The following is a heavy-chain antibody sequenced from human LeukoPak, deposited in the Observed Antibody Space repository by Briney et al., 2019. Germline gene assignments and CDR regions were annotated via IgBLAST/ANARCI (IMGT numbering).Heavy chain of an antibody. J-gene: IGHJ4*02. D-gene: IGHD3-10*01. CDR3: ARGATMVRVDY. Sequence: PSETLSLTCTVSGGSISSGDYYWSWIRQPPGKGLEWIGYIYYSGSTYYNPSLKSRVTISVDTSKNQFSLKLSSVTAADTAVYYCARGATMVRVDYWGQGTQVTVSS. CDR2: IYYSGST. V-gene: IGHV4-30-4*01. CDR1: GGSISSGDYY.